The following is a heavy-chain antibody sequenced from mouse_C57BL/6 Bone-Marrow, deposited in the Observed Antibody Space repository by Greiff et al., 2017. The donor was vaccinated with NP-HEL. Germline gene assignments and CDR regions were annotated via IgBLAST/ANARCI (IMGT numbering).Heavy chain of an antibody. Sequence: EVKLMESGGGLVQPKGSLKLSCAASGFSFNTYAMNWVRQAPGQGLEWVARIRSKSNNYATYYADSVKDRFTISRDDSESMLYLQMNNLKTEDTAMYYGVSHYYGSSYYYAMDYWGQGTSVTVSS. CDR3: VSHYYGSSYYYAMDY. J-gene: IGHJ4*01. D-gene: IGHD1-1*01. V-gene: IGHV10-1*01. CDR2: IRSKSNNYAT. CDR1: GFSFNTYA.